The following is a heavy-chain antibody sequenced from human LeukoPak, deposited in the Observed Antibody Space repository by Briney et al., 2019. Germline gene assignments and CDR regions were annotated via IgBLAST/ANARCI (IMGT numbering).Heavy chain of an antibody. D-gene: IGHD1-26*01. V-gene: IGHV4-61*10. CDR1: GGSISSGSYY. CDR3: ARDRAPGSSRNSYFDY. Sequence: SETLSLTCTVSGGSISSGSYYWSWIRQPAGKGLEWIGYIYYSGSTNYNPSLKSRVTISVDTSKNQFSLKLSSVTAADTAVYYCARDRAPGSSRNSYFDYWGQGTLVTVSS. J-gene: IGHJ4*02. CDR2: IYYSGST.